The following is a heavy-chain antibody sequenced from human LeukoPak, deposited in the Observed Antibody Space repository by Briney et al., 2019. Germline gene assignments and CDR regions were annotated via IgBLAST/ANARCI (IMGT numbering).Heavy chain of an antibody. CDR2: ISSSSGYI. CDR3: ARASYCSSTSCSHAFLNY. CDR1: GFTFSSYS. V-gene: IGHV3-21*01. D-gene: IGHD2-2*01. Sequence: PGGSLRLSCAASGFTFSSYSVNWVRQAPGKGLEWVSSISSSSGYIYYADSVKGRFTISRDNAKNSLYLQMNSLRAEDTAVYYCARASYCSSTSCSHAFLNYWGQGTLVTVSS. J-gene: IGHJ4*02.